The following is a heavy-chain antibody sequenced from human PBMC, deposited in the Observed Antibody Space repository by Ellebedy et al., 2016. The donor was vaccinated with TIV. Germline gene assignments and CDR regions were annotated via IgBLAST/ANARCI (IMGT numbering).Heavy chain of an antibody. CDR2: INHSGST. CDR3: ARGGVPKYYDFWS. Sequence: SETLSLTXAVYGGSFSGYYWSWIRQPPGKGLEWIGEINHSGSTNYNPSLKSRVTISVDTSKNQFSLKLSSVTAADTAVYYCARGGVPKYYDFWSWGQGTLVTVPS. J-gene: IGHJ4*02. V-gene: IGHV4-34*01. D-gene: IGHD3-3*01. CDR1: GGSFSGYY.